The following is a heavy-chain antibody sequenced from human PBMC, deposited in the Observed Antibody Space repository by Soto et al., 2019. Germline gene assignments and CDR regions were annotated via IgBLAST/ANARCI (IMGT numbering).Heavy chain of an antibody. D-gene: IGHD3-22*01. CDR2: IGTAGDT. CDR3: ARVFRGGYYYDSSGSSRDYGSFDY. CDR1: GFTFSSYD. V-gene: IGHV3-13*01. J-gene: IGHJ4*02. Sequence: GGSPRLSCAASGFTFSSYDMHWVRQATGKGLEWVSAIGTAGDTYYPGSVKGRFTISRENAKNSLYLQMNSLRAEDTAVYYCARVFRGGYYYDSSGSSRDYGSFDYWGQGTLVTVSS.